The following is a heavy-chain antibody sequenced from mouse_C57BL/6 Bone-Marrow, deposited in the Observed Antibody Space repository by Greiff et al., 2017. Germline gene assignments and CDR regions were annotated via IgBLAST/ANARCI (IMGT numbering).Heavy chain of an antibody. V-gene: IGHV5-4*03. J-gene: IGHJ4*01. CDR1: GFTFSSYA. Sequence: EVKLVESGGGLVKPGGSLKLSCAASGFTFSSYAMSWVRQTPEKRLEWVATISDGGSYTYYPDNVKGRFTISRDNAKNNLYLQMSHLKSEDTAMYYCSRWDSSGCSYAMDYWGQGTSVTVSS. CDR3: SRWDSSGCSYAMDY. CDR2: ISDGGSYT. D-gene: IGHD3-2*02.